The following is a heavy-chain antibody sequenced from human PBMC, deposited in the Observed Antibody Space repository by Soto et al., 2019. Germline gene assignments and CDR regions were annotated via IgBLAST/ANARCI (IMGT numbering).Heavy chain of an antibody. CDR3: ARRVPYGSGRRTAYYFDY. V-gene: IGHV4-59*01. Sequence: TSETLSLTCTVSGGSISSYYWSWIRQPPGKGLEWIGHIYSSGSTNYNPSLKSRVTISVDTSKNQFSLKLRSVTAADTAVYYCARRVPYGSGRRTAYYFDYCCQGTLVTVSS. CDR2: IYSSGST. J-gene: IGHJ4*02. D-gene: IGHD3-10*01. CDR1: GGSISSYY.